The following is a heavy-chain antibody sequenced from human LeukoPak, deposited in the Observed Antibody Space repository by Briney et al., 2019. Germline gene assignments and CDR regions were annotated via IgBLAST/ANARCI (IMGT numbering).Heavy chain of an antibody. CDR3: ARLPNGWLQLGAFDI. V-gene: IGHV4-34*01. D-gene: IGHD5-24*01. Sequence: SETLSLTCAVYGGSFSGYYWSWTRQPPGKGLEWIGEINHSGSTNYNPSLKSRVTISVDTSKNQFSLKLSSVTAADTAVYYCARLPNGWLQLGAFDIWGQGTMVTVSS. CDR1: GGSFSGYY. J-gene: IGHJ3*02. CDR2: INHSGST.